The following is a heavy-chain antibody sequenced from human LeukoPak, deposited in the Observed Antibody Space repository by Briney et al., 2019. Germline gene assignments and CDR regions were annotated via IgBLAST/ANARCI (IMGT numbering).Heavy chain of an antibody. D-gene: IGHD3-16*02. CDR1: GGSFSGYY. Sequence: PSETLSLTCAVYGGSFSGYYWSWIRQPPGKGLEWIGEINHSGSTNYNPSLKSRVTISVDTSKNQFSLKLSSVTAADTAVYYCASSKGVWGSYRYFDYWGQGTLVTVSS. V-gene: IGHV4-34*01. CDR3: ASSKGVWGSYRYFDY. CDR2: INHSGST. J-gene: IGHJ4*02.